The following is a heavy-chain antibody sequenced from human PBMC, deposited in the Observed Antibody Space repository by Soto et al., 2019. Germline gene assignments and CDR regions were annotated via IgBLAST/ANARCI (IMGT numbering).Heavy chain of an antibody. J-gene: IGHJ3*02. CDR3: ATMHPPAFDI. CDR1: GFTFDDYA. V-gene: IGHV3-9*01. Sequence: GGSLRLSCAASGFTFDDYAMHWVRQAPGKGLEWVSGISWNSSSIGYADSVKGRFTISRDNAKNSLYLQMNRLRAEDTALYYCATMHPPAFDIWGQGTMVTVSS. CDR2: ISWNSSSI.